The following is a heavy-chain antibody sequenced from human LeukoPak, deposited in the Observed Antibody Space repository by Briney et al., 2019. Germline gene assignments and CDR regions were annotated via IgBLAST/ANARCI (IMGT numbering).Heavy chain of an antibody. J-gene: IGHJ5*02. CDR3: ARESGEWELPGNWFDP. Sequence: SETLSLTCAVSGGSISSGGYSWSWIRQPPGKGLEWIGYIYHSGSTYYNPSLKSRVTISVDRSKNQFSLKLSSVTAADTAVYYCARESGEWELPGNWFDPWGQGTLVTVSS. CDR1: GGSISSGGYS. CDR2: IYHSGST. V-gene: IGHV4-30-2*01. D-gene: IGHD1-26*01.